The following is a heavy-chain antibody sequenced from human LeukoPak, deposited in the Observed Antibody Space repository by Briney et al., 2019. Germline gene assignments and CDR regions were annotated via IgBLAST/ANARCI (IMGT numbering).Heavy chain of an antibody. CDR1: GGSVSSGSYY. J-gene: IGHJ4*02. CDR3: ARGLVFDY. V-gene: IGHV4-61*01. Sequence: SETLSLTCTVSGGSVSSGSYYWSWIRQPPGKGLEWIGEINHSGSTNYNPSLKSRVTISVDTSKNQFSLKLSSVTAADTAVYYCARGLVFDYWGQGTLVTVSS. CDR2: INHSGST.